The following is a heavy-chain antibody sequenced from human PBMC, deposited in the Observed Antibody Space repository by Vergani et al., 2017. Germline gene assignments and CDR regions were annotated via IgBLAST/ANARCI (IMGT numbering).Heavy chain of an antibody. J-gene: IGHJ6*02. CDR2: IYYSGST. D-gene: IGHD2-8*01. CDR1: GGSISSYY. V-gene: IGHV4-59*01. CDR3: ARGGAYCTIGVCHYYYYGMDV. Sequence: QVQLQESGPGLVKPSETLSLTCTVSGGSISSYYWSWIRQPPGKGLEWIGYIYYSGSTNYNPSLKSRVTISVDTSKNQFSLKLSSVTAADTAVYYCARGGAYCTIGVCHYYYYGMDVWGQGTTVTVSS.